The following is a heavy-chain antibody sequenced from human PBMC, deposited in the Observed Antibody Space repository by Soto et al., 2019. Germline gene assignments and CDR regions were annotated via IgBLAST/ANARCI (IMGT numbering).Heavy chain of an antibody. J-gene: IGHJ5*02. CDR2: IFWDDDK. CDR3: AHRRDAIVRVPAAISAWFDP. V-gene: IGHV2-5*02. CDR1: GFSLSTSGEG. Sequence: SGPTLVNPTQTLTLTCPFSGFSLSTSGEGVGWIRQPPGKALEWLALIFWDDDKRYNSSLRSRLTITKATSKNQVVLTLTNMDPVDTATYYCAHRRDAIVRVPAAISAWFDPWGQGTQVTVSS. D-gene: IGHD2-2*01.